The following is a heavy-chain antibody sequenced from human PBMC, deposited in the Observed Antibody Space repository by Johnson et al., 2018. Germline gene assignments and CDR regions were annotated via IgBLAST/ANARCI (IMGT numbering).Heavy chain of an antibody. CDR3: ARVTTDFYDSSGYGFQH. CDR1: GFNFDNYA. Sequence: VQLVQSGGDLVQXGRSLRLSCAASGFNFDNYAMHWVRQAPGKGLEWVSGISWNSGAMDYADSVKGRFTISRDKAKKFLYLQMNSLRAEDTAVYYCARVTTDFYDSSGYGFQHWGQGTLVTVSS. CDR2: ISWNSGAM. V-gene: IGHV3-9*01. D-gene: IGHD3-22*01. J-gene: IGHJ1*01.